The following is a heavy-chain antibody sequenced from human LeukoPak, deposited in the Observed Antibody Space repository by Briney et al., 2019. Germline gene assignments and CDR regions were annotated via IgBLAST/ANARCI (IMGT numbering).Heavy chain of an antibody. CDR2: ISWNSGSI. CDR1: GFTFDDYA. V-gene: IGHV3-9*03. Sequence: GRSLRLSCAASGFTFDDYAMHWVRQAPGKGLEWVSGISWNSGSIGYADSVKGRFTISRDNAKNSLYLQMNSLRAEDMALYYCAKTSIRYSSGYSDFDYWGQGTLVTVSS. J-gene: IGHJ4*02. D-gene: IGHD3-22*01. CDR3: AKTSIRYSSGYSDFDY.